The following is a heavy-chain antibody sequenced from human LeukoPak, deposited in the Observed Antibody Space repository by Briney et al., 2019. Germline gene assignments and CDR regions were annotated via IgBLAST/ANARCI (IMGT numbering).Heavy chain of an antibody. CDR3: ARDRGSSGWYMGY. Sequence: GGSLRLSCAASGFTFSSYAMHWVRQAPGKGLEWVAVISYDGDNKYYADSVKGRLTISRDNSKNTLYLHMNSLRPEDTAVYYCARDRGSSGWYMGYWGQGTLVTVSS. V-gene: IGHV3-30-3*01. CDR1: GFTFSSYA. D-gene: IGHD6-19*01. CDR2: ISYDGDNK. J-gene: IGHJ4*02.